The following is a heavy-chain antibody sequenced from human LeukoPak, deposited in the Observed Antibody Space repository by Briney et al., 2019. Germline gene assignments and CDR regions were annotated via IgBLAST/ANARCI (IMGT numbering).Heavy chain of an antibody. CDR3: ARGKVSQRDIVVVPAARGVTTLDY. D-gene: IGHD2-2*01. CDR2: TNPNSGGT. V-gene: IGHV1-2*02. J-gene: IGHJ4*02. CDR1: GYTFTGYY. Sequence: GASVKVSCKASGYTFTGYYMHWVRQAPGQGLEWMGWTNPNSGGTNYAQKFQGRVTMTRDTSISTAYMELSRLRSDDTAVYYCARGKVSQRDIVVVPAARGVTTLDYWGQGTLVTVSS.